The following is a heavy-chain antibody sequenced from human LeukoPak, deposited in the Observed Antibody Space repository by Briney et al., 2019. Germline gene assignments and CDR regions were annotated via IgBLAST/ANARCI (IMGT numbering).Heavy chain of an antibody. CDR2: INPSGGST. J-gene: IGHJ4*02. D-gene: IGHD4-17*01. CDR3: ARDLRVYGDYETKLYY. Sequence: ASVKVSCKASGYTFTGYYMHWVRQAPGQGLEWMGIINPSGGSTSYAQKFQGRVTMTRDTSTSTVYMELSSLRSEDTAVYYCARDLRVYGDYETKLYYWGQGTLVTVSS. CDR1: GYTFTGYY. V-gene: IGHV1-46*01.